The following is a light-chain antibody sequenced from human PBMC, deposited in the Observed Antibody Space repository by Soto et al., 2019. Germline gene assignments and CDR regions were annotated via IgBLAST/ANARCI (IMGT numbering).Light chain of an antibody. CDR1: SSNIGAGYD. CDR3: QSHDSSLSAYV. CDR2: GNS. Sequence: QSVLTQPPSVSGAPGQRVTISCTGSSSNIGAGYDVHWYQQLPGTAPKLLIYGNSNRPSGVPDRFSGSKSGTSASLAITRLQAEDEADFYCQSHDSSLSAYVFGTGTKVTVL. J-gene: IGLJ1*01. V-gene: IGLV1-40*01.